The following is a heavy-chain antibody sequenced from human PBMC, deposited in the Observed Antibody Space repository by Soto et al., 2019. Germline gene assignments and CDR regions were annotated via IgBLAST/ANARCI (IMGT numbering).Heavy chain of an antibody. CDR3: ARLAVTTSPGDAFDI. CDR2: INAGNGNT. V-gene: IGHV1-3*01. D-gene: IGHD4-17*01. Sequence: ASVKVSCKASGYTFTSYAMHWVRQAPGQRLEWMGWINAGNGNTKYSQKFQGRVTITRDTSASTAYMELSSLRSEDTAVYYCARLAVTTSPGDAFDIWGQGTMVTVSS. J-gene: IGHJ3*02. CDR1: GYTFTSYA.